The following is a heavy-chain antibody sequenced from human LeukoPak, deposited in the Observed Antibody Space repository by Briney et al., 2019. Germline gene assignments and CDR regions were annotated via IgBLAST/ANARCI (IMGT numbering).Heavy chain of an antibody. CDR2: INWNGGST. CDR3: APPPSIIRDY. V-gene: IGHV3-20*04. CDR1: GFTFDDYG. J-gene: IGHJ4*02. D-gene: IGHD3-3*01. Sequence: GGSLRLSCAASGFTFDDYGMSWVRQAPGKGLEWVSGINWNGGSTGYADSVKGRFTISRDNAKNSLYLQMSSLRAEDTAVYYCAPPPSIIRDYWGQGTLVTVSS.